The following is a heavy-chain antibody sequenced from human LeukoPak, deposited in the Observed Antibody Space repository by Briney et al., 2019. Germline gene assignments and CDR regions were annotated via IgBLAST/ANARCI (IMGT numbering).Heavy chain of an antibody. V-gene: IGHV4-59*01. CDR1: GDSISSYY. J-gene: IGHJ4*02. CDR2: IYHSGST. D-gene: IGHD6-13*01. CDR3: ATGYSSTWYYFDY. Sequence: SETLSLTCTVSGDSISSYYWSWIRQPPGKGLEXXXYIYHSGSTNYNPSLKSRVTISADTSKDQFSLKLASVTAADTAVYYCATGYSSTWYYFDYWGQGTLVAVSS.